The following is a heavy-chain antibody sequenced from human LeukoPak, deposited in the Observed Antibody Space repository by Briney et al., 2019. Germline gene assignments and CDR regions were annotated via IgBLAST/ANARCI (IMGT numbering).Heavy chain of an antibody. CDR1: GFTFSSYW. V-gene: IGHV3-30*02. CDR2: IWYDGSNK. Sequence: GGSLRLSCAASGFTFSSYWMSWVRQAPGKGLEWVAVIWYDGSNKYYADSVKGRFTISRDNSKNTLYLQMNSLRAEDTAVYYCAKDQGLPPFDYWGQGTLVTVSS. CDR3: AKDQGLPPFDY. J-gene: IGHJ4*02.